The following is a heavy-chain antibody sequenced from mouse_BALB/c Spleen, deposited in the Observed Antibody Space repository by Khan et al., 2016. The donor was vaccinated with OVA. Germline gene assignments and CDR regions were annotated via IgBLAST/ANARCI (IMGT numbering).Heavy chain of an antibody. Sequence: VQLQQSGAELARPGTSVNLSCTASGYTFTNYWMQWVKQKPGQGLEWIGTTYPGNGDTRYTQNFKVTATLTADKSSNTAFMQLSSLASEDSAVYYCARGGITTGYFDYWGLGTTLTVSS. D-gene: IGHD1-1*01. V-gene: IGHV1-87*01. CDR2: TYPGNGDT. J-gene: IGHJ2*01. CDR3: ARGGITTGYFDY. CDR1: GYTFTNYW.